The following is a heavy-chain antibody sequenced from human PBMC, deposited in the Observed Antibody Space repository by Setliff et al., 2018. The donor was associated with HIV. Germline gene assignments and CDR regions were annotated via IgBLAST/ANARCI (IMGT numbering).Heavy chain of an antibody. V-gene: IGHV4-39*01. Sequence: PSETLSLTCSVYGDSIGSNTFYWGWLRQPPGKEPEWIGSINHSGNTYYYPSLKSRVTMSVDTSKNQFSLRSSSVTATDTAVYYCAGHRASSSGFPLDFWGQGILVTVSS. CDR3: AGHRASSSGFPLDF. D-gene: IGHD6-6*01. CDR1: GDSIGSNTFY. J-gene: IGHJ4*02. CDR2: INHSGNT.